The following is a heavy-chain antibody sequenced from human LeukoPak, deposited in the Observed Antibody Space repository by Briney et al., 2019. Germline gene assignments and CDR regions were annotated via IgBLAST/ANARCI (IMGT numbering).Heavy chain of an antibody. V-gene: IGHV4-39*07. D-gene: IGHD2-15*01. CDR1: GGSISSSSYY. CDR2: IYYSGST. Sequence: KPSETLSLTCTVSGGSISSSSYYWGWIRQPPGKGLEWIGSIYYSGSTNYNPSLKSRVTISVDTSKNQFSLKLSSVTAADTAVYYCAREGLVVNYFDYWGQGTLVTVSS. J-gene: IGHJ4*02. CDR3: AREGLVVNYFDY.